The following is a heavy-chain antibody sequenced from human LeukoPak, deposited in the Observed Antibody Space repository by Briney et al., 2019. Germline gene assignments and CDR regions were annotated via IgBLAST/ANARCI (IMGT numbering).Heavy chain of an antibody. D-gene: IGHD2-21*02. V-gene: IGHV4-39*07. J-gene: IGHJ4*02. CDR3: ATSQCGSDCYLAGDY. CDR1: GGSIISSDYH. Sequence: SETLSLTCTVSGGSIISSDYHWGWVRQPPGKGLEWIGTISYSGNTDYNPSLRSRVTISVDTSKNQFSLNLNSVTAADTAVYYCATSQCGSDCYLAGDYWGQGTLVTVSS. CDR2: ISYSGNT.